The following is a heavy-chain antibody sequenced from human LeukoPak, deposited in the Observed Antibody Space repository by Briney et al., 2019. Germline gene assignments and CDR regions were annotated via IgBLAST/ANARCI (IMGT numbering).Heavy chain of an antibody. CDR3: ALWPTIDY. CDR2: ISGSGPTT. V-gene: IGHV3-23*01. Sequence: GGSLRLSCAASGFTFSSYAMGWVRQAPGKGLQWVSAISGSGPTTYYANSVKGRFTISRDNSKNTLYLQMSSLRAEDTAVYYCALWPTIDYWGQGTLVTVSS. CDR1: GFTFSSYA. J-gene: IGHJ4*02. D-gene: IGHD2-21*01.